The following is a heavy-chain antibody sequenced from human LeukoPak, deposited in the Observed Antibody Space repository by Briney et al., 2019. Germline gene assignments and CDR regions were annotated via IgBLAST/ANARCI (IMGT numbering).Heavy chain of an antibody. D-gene: IGHD3-10*01. Sequence: GASVKVSCKXSGYTFTGYYMHWVRQAPGQGLEWMGRINPNSGGTNYAQKFQGRVTMTRDTSISTAYMELSRLRSDDTAVYYCARRGCGDHGRPKAFDIWGQGTMVTVSS. CDR1: GYTFTGYY. CDR3: ARRGCGDHGRPKAFDI. J-gene: IGHJ3*02. CDR2: INPNSGGT. V-gene: IGHV1-2*06.